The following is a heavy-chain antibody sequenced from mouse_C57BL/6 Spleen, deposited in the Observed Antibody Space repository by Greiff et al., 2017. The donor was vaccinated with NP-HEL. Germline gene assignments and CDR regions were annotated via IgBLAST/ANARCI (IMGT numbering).Heavy chain of an antibody. CDR3: ASTAQATLYAMDY. V-gene: IGHV2-6*03. D-gene: IGHD3-2*02. Sequence: QVQLQQSGPGLVAPSQSLSITCTVSGFSLTSYGVHWVRQPPGKGLEWLVVIWSDGSTTYNSALKSRLSISKDNSKSQVFLKMNSLQTDDTAMYYCASTAQATLYAMDYWGQGTSVTVSS. CDR2: IWSDGST. CDR1: GFSLTSYG. J-gene: IGHJ4*01.